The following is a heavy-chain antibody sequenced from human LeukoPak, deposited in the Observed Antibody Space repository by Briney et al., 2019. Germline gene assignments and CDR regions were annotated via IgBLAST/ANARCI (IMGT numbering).Heavy chain of an antibody. Sequence: GGSLTLSCAASGFTLSSYWMSWVRQAPGKGLEWVANIKQDGSEKYYVDSVKGRFTISRDNAKNSLYLQMNSLRAEDTAVYYCARARPKPYYFDYWGQGTLVTVSS. CDR3: ARARPKPYYFDY. CDR2: IKQDGSEK. V-gene: IGHV3-7*01. D-gene: IGHD6-6*01. J-gene: IGHJ4*02. CDR1: GFTLSSYW.